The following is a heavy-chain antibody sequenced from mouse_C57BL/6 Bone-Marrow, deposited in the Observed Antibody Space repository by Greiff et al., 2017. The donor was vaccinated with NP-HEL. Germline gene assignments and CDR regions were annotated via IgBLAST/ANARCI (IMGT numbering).Heavy chain of an antibody. D-gene: IGHD1-1*01. Sequence: LVESGPELVKPGASVKISCKASGYAFSSSWMNWVKQRPGKGLEWIGRIYPGDGDTNYNGKFKGKATLTADKSSSTAYMQLSSLTSEDSAVYFCARSSPYYFDCWGQGTTLTVSS. J-gene: IGHJ2*01. CDR1: GYAFSSSW. CDR2: IYPGDGDT. V-gene: IGHV1-82*01. CDR3: ARSSPYYFDC.